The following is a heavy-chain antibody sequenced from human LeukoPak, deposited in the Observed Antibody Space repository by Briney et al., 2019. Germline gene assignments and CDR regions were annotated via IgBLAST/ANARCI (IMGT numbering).Heavy chain of an antibody. CDR3: ATKYSVAVAANPPYFDY. CDR2: INQSGST. D-gene: IGHD6-19*01. J-gene: IGHJ4*02. V-gene: IGHV4-34*01. Sequence: SETLSLTCGVYGVSFSGYYWSWIRQPPGRGLEWIGEINQSGSTNYNPSLKSRVTISVDTSKNQFSLKLSSVTAADTGVYYCATKYSVAVAANPPYFDYWGQGTLVTVSS. CDR1: GVSFSGYY.